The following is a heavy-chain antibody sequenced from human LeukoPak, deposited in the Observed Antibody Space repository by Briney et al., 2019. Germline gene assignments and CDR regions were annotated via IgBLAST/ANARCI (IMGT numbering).Heavy chain of an antibody. D-gene: IGHD6-6*01. V-gene: IGHV1-8*01. Sequence: ASVKVSCKASGYTFTSYDINWVRQATGQGLEWMGWMNPNSGNTGYAQKFQGRVTMTRNTSISTAYMELSSLRSEDAAVYYCARELGYYYYYGMDVWGQGTTVTVSS. CDR1: GYTFTSYD. CDR3: ARELGYYYYYGMDV. J-gene: IGHJ6*02. CDR2: MNPNSGNT.